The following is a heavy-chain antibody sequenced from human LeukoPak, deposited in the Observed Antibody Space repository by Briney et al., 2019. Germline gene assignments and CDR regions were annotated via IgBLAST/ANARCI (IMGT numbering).Heavy chain of an antibody. CDR3: ARVRYSYGQYYYYMDV. Sequence: SETLSLTCTVSGYSISSGYYWGWIRQPPGKGLEWIATISHSGSTYYNPSLKSQVTISVDTSKNQFSLKLSSVTAADTAVYYCARVRYSYGQYYYYMDVWGKGTTVTVSS. CDR2: ISHSGST. J-gene: IGHJ6*03. V-gene: IGHV4-38-2*02. CDR1: GYSISSGYY. D-gene: IGHD5-18*01.